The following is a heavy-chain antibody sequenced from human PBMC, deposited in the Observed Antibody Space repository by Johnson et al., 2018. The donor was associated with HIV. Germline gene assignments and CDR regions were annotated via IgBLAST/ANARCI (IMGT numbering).Heavy chain of an antibody. J-gene: IGHJ3*02. CDR3: ARACRDGYTCDAFDI. V-gene: IGHV3-11*04. Sequence: QVQLVESGGGLVKPGGSLRLSCAASGFTFSDYYMSWIRQAPGKGLEWISYISSSGSTRYYADSVKGRFTISRDNAKNSLYLQMNSLRAEDTAVFYCARACRDGYTCDAFDIWGQGTMVTVSS. CDR2: ISSSGSTR. CDR1: GFTFSDYY. D-gene: IGHD5-24*01.